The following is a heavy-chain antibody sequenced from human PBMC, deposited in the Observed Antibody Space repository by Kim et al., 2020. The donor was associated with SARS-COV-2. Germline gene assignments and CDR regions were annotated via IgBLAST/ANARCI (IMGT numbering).Heavy chain of an antibody. CDR3: TSRPIESGYFGVFYY. CDR2: INADGSQK. J-gene: IGHJ4*03. Sequence: GGSLRLSCAASGLTFGNFGSYWMTWVRQTPGKGLEWVANINADGSQKFYVDFVKGRFTISRDNAQSSLFLQMDSLRADDTALYYCTSRPIESGYFGVFYYWGPGALVTASS. V-gene: IGHV3-7*01. CDR1: GLTFGNFGSYW. D-gene: IGHD3-9*01.